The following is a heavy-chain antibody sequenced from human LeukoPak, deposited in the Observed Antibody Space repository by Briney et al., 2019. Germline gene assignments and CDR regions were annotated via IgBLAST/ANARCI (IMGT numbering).Heavy chain of an antibody. CDR3: AKTYYYGSGSYFGPFDY. V-gene: IGHV3-23*01. D-gene: IGHD3-10*01. CDR1: GFTFSSYA. Sequence: PGGSLRLSCAASGFTFSSYAMSWVRQAPGKGLEWVSAISGSGGSTYYADSVKGRFTISRDNSKNTLYLQMNSLRAGDTAVYYCAKTYYYGSGSYFGPFDYWGQGTLVTVSS. CDR2: ISGSGGST. J-gene: IGHJ4*02.